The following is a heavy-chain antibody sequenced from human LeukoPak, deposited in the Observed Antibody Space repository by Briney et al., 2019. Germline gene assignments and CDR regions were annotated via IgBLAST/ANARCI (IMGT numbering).Heavy chain of an antibody. CDR1: GFTFSDYY. V-gene: IGHV3-30*18. CDR2: ISYDGSNK. Sequence: GGSLRLSCAASGFTFSDYYMTWIRQAPGKGLEWVAVISYDGSNKYYADSVKGRFTISRDNSKNTLYLQMNSLRAEDTAVYYCAKDLRGKEPNYGMDVWGQGTTVTVSS. CDR3: AKDLRGKEPNYGMDV. J-gene: IGHJ6*02. D-gene: IGHD1-14*01.